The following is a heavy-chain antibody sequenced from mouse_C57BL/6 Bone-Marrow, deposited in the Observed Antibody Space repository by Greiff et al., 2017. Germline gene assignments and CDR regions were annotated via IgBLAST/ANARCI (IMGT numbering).Heavy chain of an antibody. CDR3: ANYGSSLYYAMDY. CDR1: GYTFTSYY. V-gene: IGHV1-66*01. Sequence: QVQLKESGAELARPGASVKLSCKASGYTFTSYYIHWVKQRPGQGLEWIGWIYPGSGNTKYNEKFKGKATLTADTSSSTAYMQLSSLTSEDSAVYYCANYGSSLYYAMDYWGQGTSVTVSS. D-gene: IGHD1-1*01. CDR2: IYPGSGNT. J-gene: IGHJ4*01.